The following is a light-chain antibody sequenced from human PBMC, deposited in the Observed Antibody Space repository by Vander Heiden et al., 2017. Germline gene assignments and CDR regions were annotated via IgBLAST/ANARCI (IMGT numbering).Light chain of an antibody. CDR2: KAS. CDR1: HSISSW. CDR3: QQDNSYWT. Sequence: DIQMTHSPSTLSASVGDTLTITCRASHSISSWLAWYQQKPGKAPKLLIYKASSLESGVPSRFSGSGSGTEFTLTIISLQPDDFATYYCQQDNSYWTFGQGTKVEIK. V-gene: IGKV1-5*03. J-gene: IGKJ1*01.